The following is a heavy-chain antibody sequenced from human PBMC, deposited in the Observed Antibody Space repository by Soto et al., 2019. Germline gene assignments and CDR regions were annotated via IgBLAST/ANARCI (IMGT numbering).Heavy chain of an antibody. J-gene: IGHJ4*02. CDR2: IIPILGIA. CDR3: ARRVGATQGPGDY. D-gene: IGHD1-26*01. V-gene: IGHV1-69*02. CDR1: GGTFSSYT. Sequence: QVPLVQSGAEVKKPGSSVKVSCKASGGTFSSYTISWVRQAPGQGLEWMGRIIPILGIANYAQKFQGRVTITADKSTSTAYMELSSLRSEDTAVYYCARRVGATQGPGDYWGQGTLVTVSS.